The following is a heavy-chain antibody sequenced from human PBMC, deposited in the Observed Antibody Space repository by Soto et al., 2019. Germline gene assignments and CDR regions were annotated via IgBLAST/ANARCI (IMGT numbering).Heavy chain of an antibody. Sequence: QVQLVESGGGVVQPGRSLRLSCAASGFTFSTYAMHWVRQAPGKGLEWVAVISYDGSVRYYADSLKGRFTISRDNSKSTLYLQMNTLRAGDTALYYCARQNSGWSYYFDYWGQGTLVTVSS. CDR3: ARQNSGWSYYFDY. CDR1: GFTFSTYA. CDR2: ISYDGSVR. J-gene: IGHJ4*02. V-gene: IGHV3-30-3*01. D-gene: IGHD6-19*01.